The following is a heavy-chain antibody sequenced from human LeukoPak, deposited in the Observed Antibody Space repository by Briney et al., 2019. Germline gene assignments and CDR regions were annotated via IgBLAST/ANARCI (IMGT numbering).Heavy chain of an antibody. CDR3: AKSARGHNPRGWEPDAFDI. CDR2: IYYSGST. J-gene: IGHJ3*02. Sequence: SGTLSLTCTVSGGSISSYYWSWIRQPPGKGLEWIGYIYYSGSTNYNPSLKSRVTISIDTSKNQFSLKVTSLTAADTAVYYCAKSARGHNPRGWEPDAFDIWGQGTMVTVSS. CDR1: GGSISSYY. V-gene: IGHV4-59*08. D-gene: IGHD6-19*01.